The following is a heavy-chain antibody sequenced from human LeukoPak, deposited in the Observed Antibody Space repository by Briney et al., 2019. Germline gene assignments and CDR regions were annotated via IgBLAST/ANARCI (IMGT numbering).Heavy chain of an antibody. D-gene: IGHD2-15*01. CDR2: MNPNSGNT. CDR1: GYTFTSYD. J-gene: IGHJ4*02. V-gene: IGHV1-8*03. Sequence: AAVKVSCKASGYTFTSYDINWVRQDTQQGLVWMGWMNPNSGNTGYAQNFQGRVTITRDTSINTAYMELSSLRSEDTAIYFCARALHCSGGSCYSAPTPYDYWGQGTPVTVSS. CDR3: ARALHCSGGSCYSAPTPYDY.